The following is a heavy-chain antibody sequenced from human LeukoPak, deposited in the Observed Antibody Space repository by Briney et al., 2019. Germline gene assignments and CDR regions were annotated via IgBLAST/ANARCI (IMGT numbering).Heavy chain of an antibody. Sequence: PGGSLRLSCAASGFTVSNSYMSWVRQAPGKGLEWISVIYTGGSAYYADSVKGRFTISRDNFKNMLYLQMSSLRPEDTAVYYCAKDGGGYYPYYYYYMDVWGKGTTVTISS. CDR1: GFTVSNSY. V-gene: IGHV3-53*01. CDR3: AKDGGGYYPYYYYYMDV. J-gene: IGHJ6*03. D-gene: IGHD3-22*01. CDR2: IYTGGSA.